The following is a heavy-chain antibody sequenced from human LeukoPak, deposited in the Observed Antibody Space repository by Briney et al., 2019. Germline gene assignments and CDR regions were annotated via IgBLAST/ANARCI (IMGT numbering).Heavy chain of an antibody. V-gene: IGHV3-23*01. CDR3: AKAFSAYKNWPPSCFDI. CDR1: GSTLITFA. D-gene: IGHD5-12*01. CDR2: ISGSGGGT. J-gene: IGHJ3*02. Sequence: GGSLRLSRAASGSTLITFAVNWVSQAPGKGLEWVSAISGSGGGTYYADSVKGRLTISRDNSKNTLYLKMSSLRAEDTAVYYCAKAFSAYKNWPPSCFDIWGQGTLVTVSS.